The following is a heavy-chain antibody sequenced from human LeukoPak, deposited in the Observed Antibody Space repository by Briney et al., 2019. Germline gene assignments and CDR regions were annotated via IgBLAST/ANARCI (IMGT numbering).Heavy chain of an antibody. CDR3: ARDQEFGELSD. D-gene: IGHD3-10*01. V-gene: IGHV3-66*01. CDR2: IYSGGST. J-gene: IGHJ4*02. CDR1: GFPVGSNY. Sequence: GGSLRLSCAASGFPVGSNYMSWVRQAPGGGRGWVSVIYSGGSTYYADSVKGRFTISRDNSKNTLYLQMNSLRAEDTAVYYCARDQEFGELSDWGQGTLVTVSS.